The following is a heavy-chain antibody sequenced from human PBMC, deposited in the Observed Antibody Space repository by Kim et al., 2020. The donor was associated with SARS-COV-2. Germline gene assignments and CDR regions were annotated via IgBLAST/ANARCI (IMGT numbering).Heavy chain of an antibody. CDR3: ARGTAMVPTEYFQH. Sequence: AAPGQGQLTISQDNAKNSLYLQMNSLRAEDTAVYYWARGTAMVPTEYFQHWGQGTLVTVSS. J-gene: IGHJ1*01. D-gene: IGHD5-18*01. V-gene: IGHV3-11*06.